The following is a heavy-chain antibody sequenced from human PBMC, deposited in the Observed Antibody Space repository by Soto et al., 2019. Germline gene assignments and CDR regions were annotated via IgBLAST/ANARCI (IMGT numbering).Heavy chain of an antibody. CDR1: GGSIISNDKY. CDR3: ARVLWSGESPLDY. D-gene: IGHD3-10*01. J-gene: IGHJ4*02. Sequence: QLQLQESGPGLVKPSETLSLTCTVSGGSIISNDKYWGWIRQPPGKGLDWIGTIHYSGSTYYNPSLKSRVTISVDTSKNQFSLKLRSVTAADTAVYYCARVLWSGESPLDYWGQGALVTVSS. V-gene: IGHV4-39*01. CDR2: IHYSGST.